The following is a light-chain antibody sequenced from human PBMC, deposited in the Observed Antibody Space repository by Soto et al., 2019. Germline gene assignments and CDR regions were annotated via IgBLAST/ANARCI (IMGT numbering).Light chain of an antibody. CDR3: QVWDSDVLHHV. CDR1: NIGSKN. V-gene: IGLV3-21*02. Sequence: SYELTQSPSVSVAPGQTARTTCGGNNIGSKNVHWFQQRPGQAPVLVVFDDDDRPSGIPDRFSGSNSGNTATLTISRVEAGDEADYYCQVWDSDVLHHVFGTGTKVTVL. CDR2: DDD. J-gene: IGLJ1*01.